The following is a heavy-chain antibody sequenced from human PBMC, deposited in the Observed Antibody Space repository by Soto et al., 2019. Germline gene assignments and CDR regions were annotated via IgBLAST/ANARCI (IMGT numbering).Heavy chain of an antibody. CDR1: GFTFNTYI. V-gene: IGHV3-23*01. D-gene: IGHD1-1*01. CDR3: KKPPRSGTGPGY. J-gene: IGHJ4*02. Sequence: GGSLRLSCAASGFTFNTYIMSWVRQAPGKGLEWVSSISSSGDTYSADSVKGRFTISRDNSKNTLYLQMNSLSAEDTALYYCKKPPRSGTGPGYWGQGTLVTVSS. CDR2: ISSSGDT.